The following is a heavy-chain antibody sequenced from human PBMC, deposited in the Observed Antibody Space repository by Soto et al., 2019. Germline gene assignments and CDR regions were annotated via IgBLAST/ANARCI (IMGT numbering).Heavy chain of an antibody. V-gene: IGHV3-9*01. CDR3: AKYISGNSRPPALDY. D-gene: IGHD5-12*01. CDR1: GFTFDDYA. CDR2: ISWNSGSI. Sequence: EVQLVESGGGLVQPGRSLRLSCAASGFTFDDYAMHWVRQAPGKGLEWVSGISWNSGSIGYADSVKGRFTISRDNAKNSLYLQMNSLRAEDTALYYCAKYISGNSRPPALDYWGQGNLVTVSS. J-gene: IGHJ4*02.